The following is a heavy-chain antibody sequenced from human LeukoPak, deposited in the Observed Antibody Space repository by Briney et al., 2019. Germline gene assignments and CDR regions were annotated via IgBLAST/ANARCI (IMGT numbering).Heavy chain of an antibody. CDR2: IYSGGST. V-gene: IGHV3-53*01. D-gene: IGHD3-3*01. CDR1: GFTFSSNY. CDR3: ARGPLLRWGLGGRGMDV. J-gene: IGHJ6*02. Sequence: GGSLRLSCAASGFTFSSNYMSWVRQAPGKGLEWVSVIYSGGSTYYADSVKGRFTISRDNSKNTLYLQVNSLRAEDTAVYYCARGPLLRWGLGGRGMDVWGQGTTVTVSS.